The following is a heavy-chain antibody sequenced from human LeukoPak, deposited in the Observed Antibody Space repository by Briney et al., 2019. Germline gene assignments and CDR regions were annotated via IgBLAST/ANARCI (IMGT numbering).Heavy chain of an antibody. CDR1: GFTFSSYA. CDR3: ANAGIAVAGTDY. CDR2: ISGSGGST. J-gene: IGHJ4*02. D-gene: IGHD6-19*01. Sequence: GGSLRLSCAASGFTFSSYAMSWVRQAPGKGLEWVSAISGSGGSTYYADSVKGRLTISRDNSKNTLYLQMNSLRAEDTAVYYCANAGIAVAGTDYWGQGTLVTVSS. V-gene: IGHV3-23*01.